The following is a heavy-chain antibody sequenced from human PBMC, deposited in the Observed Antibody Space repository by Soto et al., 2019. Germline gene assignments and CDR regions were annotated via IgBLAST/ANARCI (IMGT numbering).Heavy chain of an antibody. V-gene: IGHV3-30-3*01. D-gene: IGHD2-21*01. J-gene: IGHJ4*02. CDR3: ARDQSNSGGQHWAFTSSDY. CDR2: ISYDGTNK. CDR1: GFSFSISP. Sequence: SLRLSCAASGFSFSISPMHWVRQAPGKGPEWVALISYDGTNKFYADSVKGRFTISRDNSKSTLYLQVDSLRPEDAAVYYCARDQSNSGGQHWAFTSSDYCGQGILLTLSS.